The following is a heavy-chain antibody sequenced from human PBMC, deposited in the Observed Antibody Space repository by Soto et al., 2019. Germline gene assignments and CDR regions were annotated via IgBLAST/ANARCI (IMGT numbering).Heavy chain of an antibody. Sequence: EVQLVESGGGLAQPGRSLRLSCTASGFTFGDYAMHWVRQAPGKGLEWVSGFSWNSGRTDYADSVKGRFTISRDNAKNSLYLQRNGLRVEDTALYFCAKVDGTSYSSSPAFEHWGQGTLVSVSS. CDR3: AKVDGTSYSSSPAFEH. CDR2: FSWNSGRT. CDR1: GFTFGDYA. D-gene: IGHD6-6*01. V-gene: IGHV3-9*01. J-gene: IGHJ4*02.